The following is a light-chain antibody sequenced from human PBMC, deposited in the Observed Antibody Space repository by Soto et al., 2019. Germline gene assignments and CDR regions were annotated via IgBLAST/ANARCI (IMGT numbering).Light chain of an antibody. CDR1: QSVSSN. J-gene: IGKJ2*01. CDR2: GAS. V-gene: IGKV3-15*01. CDR3: QQYNNWPPT. Sequence: EIVMTQSPATLSVSPGERATLSCRASQSVSSNLDWYQQKPGQAPRLLIYGASTRATGIPARFSGSGSGTEFTLTISSLQSEDFAVYYCQQYNNWPPTFGQVTKLEIK.